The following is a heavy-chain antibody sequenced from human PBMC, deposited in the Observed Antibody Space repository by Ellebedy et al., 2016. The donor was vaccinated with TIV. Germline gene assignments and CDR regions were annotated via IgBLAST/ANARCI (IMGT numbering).Heavy chain of an antibody. CDR2: FSGSGGDT. D-gene: IGHD5-12*01. V-gene: IGHV3-23*01. CDR3: AKPRNGYDAFDS. CDR1: GFTFSSFA. J-gene: IGHJ4*02. Sequence: GGSLRLXCAASGFTFSSFAMSWVRQAPGKGLEWVSVFSGSGGDTYYAESVKGRFTISRDNSRNRLYLEMNSLSAEDTAMYYCAKPRNGYDAFDSWGQGTLVTVSS.